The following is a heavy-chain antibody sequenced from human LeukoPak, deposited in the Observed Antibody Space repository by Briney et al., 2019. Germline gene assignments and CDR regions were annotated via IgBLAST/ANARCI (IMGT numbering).Heavy chain of an antibody. CDR2: ISAYNGNT. Sequence: ASVKVSCKASGYTFTSYGISWVRQAPGQGLEWMGWISAYNGNTNYAQKLQGRVTMTTDTSTSTAYMELRSLRSDDTAVYYCARDQVVRGVITHFDYWGQGTLVTVSS. J-gene: IGHJ4*02. CDR3: ARDQVVRGVITHFDY. CDR1: GYTFTSYG. D-gene: IGHD3-10*01. V-gene: IGHV1-18*01.